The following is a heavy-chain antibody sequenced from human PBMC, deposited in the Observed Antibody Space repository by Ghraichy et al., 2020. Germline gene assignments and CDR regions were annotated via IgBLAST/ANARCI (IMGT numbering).Heavy chain of an antibody. CDR2: VKRKTDGGTT. V-gene: IGHV3-15*01. CDR3: TADLESSYGSSCDY. CDR1: GFTFSNAW. Sequence: GGSLRLSCAASGFTFSNAWMNWVRQAPGKGLEWVGRVKRKTDGGTTDHAAPVKGRFTISRDDSKNMLYLQMNGLKTEDTAVYYCTADLESSYGSSCDYWGQGSLVTVSS. J-gene: IGHJ4*02. D-gene: IGHD2-15*01.